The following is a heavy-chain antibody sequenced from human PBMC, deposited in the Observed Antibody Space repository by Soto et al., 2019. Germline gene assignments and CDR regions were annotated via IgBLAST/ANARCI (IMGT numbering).Heavy chain of an antibody. D-gene: IGHD3-3*01. CDR1: GGSISSSNW. V-gene: IGHV4-4*02. CDR2: IYHSGST. Sequence: SETLSLTCAVSGGSISSSNWWSWVRQPPGKGLEWIGEIYHSGSTNYNPSLKSRVTISVDTSKNQFSLKLSSVTAADTAVYYCARAPPRSYDFWSGYPYGMDVWGQGTTVTVSS. J-gene: IGHJ6*02. CDR3: ARAPPRSYDFWSGYPYGMDV.